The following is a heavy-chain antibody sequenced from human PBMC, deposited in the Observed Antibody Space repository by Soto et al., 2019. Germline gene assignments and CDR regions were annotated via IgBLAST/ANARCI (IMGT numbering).Heavy chain of an antibody. CDR3: ARLIGEGYSGTYGLDY. CDR2: IIPLFGTT. CDR1: GGTFNNYA. V-gene: IGHV1-69*06. J-gene: IGHJ4*02. D-gene: IGHD1-26*01. Sequence: QVQLVQSGAEVKKPGSSVKVSCKASGGTFNNYAISWVRQAPGQGLAWMGGIIPLFGTTNYAQKFQGRVTITADKSTSTAYMELSSLRADDTAVYYCARLIGEGYSGTYGLDYWGQGTLVTVSS.